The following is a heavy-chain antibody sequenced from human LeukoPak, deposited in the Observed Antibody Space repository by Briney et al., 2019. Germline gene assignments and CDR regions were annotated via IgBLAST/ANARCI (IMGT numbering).Heavy chain of an antibody. V-gene: IGHV1-2*02. CDR1: GYTFTGYY. CDR3: ATYSTGITIFGVDDDAFDI. CDR2: INPNSGGT. J-gene: IGHJ3*02. Sequence: APVKVSCKASGYTFTGYYMHWVRQAPGQGLEWMGWINPNSGGTNYAQKFQGRVTMTRDTSISTAYMELSRLRSDDTAVYYCATYSTGITIFGVDDDAFDIWGQGTMVTVSS. D-gene: IGHD3-3*01.